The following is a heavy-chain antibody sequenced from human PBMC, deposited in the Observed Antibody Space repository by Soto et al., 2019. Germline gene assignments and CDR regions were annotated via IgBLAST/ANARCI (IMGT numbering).Heavy chain of an antibody. Sequence: SETLCLTCTVSGGSISSAYWSWIRQPPGKGLEWIGYMYKTGSTVYNPSLKSRVTISVDTSKNQFYLKVNSVTAADTAVYYCARDLWGYCGTDCYPLDVWGQGTTVTVSS. V-gene: IGHV4-59*01. CDR2: MYKTGST. D-gene: IGHD2-21*02. CDR1: GGSISSAY. J-gene: IGHJ6*02. CDR3: ARDLWGYCGTDCYPLDV.